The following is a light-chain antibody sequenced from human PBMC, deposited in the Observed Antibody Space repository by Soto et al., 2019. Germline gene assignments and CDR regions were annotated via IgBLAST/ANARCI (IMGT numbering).Light chain of an antibody. CDR3: QTWGTGIHVV. CDR1: SGHSSYA. Sequence: QLVLTQSPSASASLGASVKLTCTVCSGHSSYAIAWHQQQPEKGPRYLMKLDSDGSHTKGDAIPDRFSGSSSGAERYLTISSLQSEDAADYYCQTWGTGIHVVFGGGTKLTVL. J-gene: IGLJ2*01. V-gene: IGLV4-69*01. CDR2: LDSDGSH.